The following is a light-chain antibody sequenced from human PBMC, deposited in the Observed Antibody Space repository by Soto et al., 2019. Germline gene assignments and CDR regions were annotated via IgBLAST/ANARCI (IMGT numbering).Light chain of an antibody. Sequence: QSVLTQPPSVSGAPGQRVTISCTGSSCNIGADYDVPWYQQHPGKAPKLLIYGNSKRPSGVPDRFSGSKSGTSASLAITGLRHEDEADYYCQSYYSSRSGSVFGGGTKLTVL. V-gene: IGLV1-40*01. CDR1: SCNIGADYD. CDR2: GNS. CDR3: QSYYSSRSGSV. J-gene: IGLJ2*01.